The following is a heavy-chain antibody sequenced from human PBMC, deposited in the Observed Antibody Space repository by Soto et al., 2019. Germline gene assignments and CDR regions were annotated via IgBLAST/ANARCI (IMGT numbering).Heavy chain of an antibody. Sequence: GGSLRLSCTVSGFAFNNYGINWVRQAPGKGLEWVSSISKSDYTYYSDSVKGRFTISRDNAKNSVSLQMNTLGVEDTAVYYCGREDSIIIPSVSDFWGRGTRVTVSS. D-gene: IGHD3-22*01. CDR2: ISKSDYT. V-gene: IGHV3-21*01. J-gene: IGHJ4*02. CDR3: GREDSIIIPSVSDF. CDR1: GFAFNNYG.